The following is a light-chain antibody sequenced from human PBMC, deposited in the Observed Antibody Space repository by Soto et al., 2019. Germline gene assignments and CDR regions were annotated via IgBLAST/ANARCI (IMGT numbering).Light chain of an antibody. Sequence: EIVMKQSPATLSVSPGERVTLSCRASQSVSRNLAWYQQIPGQAPRLLIYGASTRATGIPARFSGSGSVTEFTLTISLLQSEDFAVYYCQQYNNWPPLAFGGGTKVEIK. CDR3: QQYNNWPPLA. V-gene: IGKV3-15*01. CDR1: QSVSRN. CDR2: GAS. J-gene: IGKJ4*01.